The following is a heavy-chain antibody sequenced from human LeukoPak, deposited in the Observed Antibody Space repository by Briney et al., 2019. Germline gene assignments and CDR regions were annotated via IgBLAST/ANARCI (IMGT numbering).Heavy chain of an antibody. Sequence: SETLSLTCTVPGGSISSYYCSWIRQPPGKGLEWIGYIYYSGSTNYNPSLKSRVTISVATSKNQFSLKLSSVTAADTAVYYCARGLGAAAQVDYWGQGTLVTVSS. CDR2: IYYSGST. D-gene: IGHD6-13*01. J-gene: IGHJ4*02. CDR1: GGSISSYY. CDR3: ARGLGAAAQVDY. V-gene: IGHV4-59*01.